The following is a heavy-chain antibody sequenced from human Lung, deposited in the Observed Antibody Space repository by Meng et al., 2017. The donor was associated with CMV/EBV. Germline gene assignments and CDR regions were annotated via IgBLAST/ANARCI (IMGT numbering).Heavy chain of an antibody. V-gene: IGHV3-21*01. D-gene: IGHD1-20*01. CDR3: VREMLTEFYNWNSLHYFDY. Sequence: SCTASGFTFSDYSMNWVRQAPGKGLEWVSSITGNGLYIYYADAVKGRFTLSRDNAKNSLCLQINSLRAEDTAVYYCVREMLTEFYNWNSLHYFDYWXQGKXVTVSS. CDR2: ITGNGLYI. J-gene: IGHJ4*02. CDR1: GFTFSDYS.